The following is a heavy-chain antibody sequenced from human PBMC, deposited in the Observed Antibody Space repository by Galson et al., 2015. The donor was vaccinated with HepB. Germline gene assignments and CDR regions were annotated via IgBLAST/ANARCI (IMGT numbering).Heavy chain of an antibody. Sequence: SLRLSCAASGFTFSSYGMHWVRQAPGKGLEWVAVIWYDGSNKYYADSVKGRFTISGDNSKNTLYLQMNSLRAEDTAVYYCAREGMVRGLFDLWGRGTLVTVSS. CDR2: IWYDGSNK. J-gene: IGHJ2*01. V-gene: IGHV3-33*08. D-gene: IGHD3-10*01. CDR3: AREGMVRGLFDL. CDR1: GFTFSSYG.